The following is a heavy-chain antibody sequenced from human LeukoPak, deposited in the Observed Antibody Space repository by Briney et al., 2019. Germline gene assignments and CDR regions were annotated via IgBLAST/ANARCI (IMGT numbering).Heavy chain of an antibody. CDR2: IKQDGSEK. V-gene: IGHV3-7*01. Sequence: QPGGSLRLSCAASGFTFSSYWMSWVRQAPGKGLEWVANIKQDGSEKYYVDSVKGRFTISRDNAKNSLYLQMNSLRAEDTAVYYCAREGNDDFWSGYPLRDFDYWGQGTLVTVSS. J-gene: IGHJ4*02. CDR3: AREGNDDFWSGYPLRDFDY. CDR1: GFTFSSYW. D-gene: IGHD3-3*01.